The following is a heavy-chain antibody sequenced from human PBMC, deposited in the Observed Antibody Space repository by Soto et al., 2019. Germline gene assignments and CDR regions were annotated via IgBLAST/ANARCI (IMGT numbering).Heavy chain of an antibody. CDR1: GFTFSSYG. Sequence: PGGSLRLSCAASGFTFSSYGMHWVRQAPGKGLEWVAVIWYDGSNKYYADSVKGRFTISRDNSKNTLYLQMNSLRAEDTAVYYCARDFFSYDSSGYYYGASLDYWGQGTLVTVSS. CDR3: ARDFFSYDSSGYYYGASLDY. V-gene: IGHV3-33*01. J-gene: IGHJ4*02. D-gene: IGHD3-22*01. CDR2: IWYDGSNK.